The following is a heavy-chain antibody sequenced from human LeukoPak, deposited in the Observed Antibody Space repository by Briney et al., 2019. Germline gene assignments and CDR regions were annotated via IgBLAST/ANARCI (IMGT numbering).Heavy chain of an antibody. D-gene: IGHD5-12*01. CDR1: GYNFTSYW. CDR2: IDPSDSYT. J-gene: IGHJ4*02. CDR3: AITGGYSGYDWDY. Sequence: PGESLKISCKGSGYNFTSYWISWVRQLPGKGQEWMGKIDPSDSYTNYSPSFQGHVTISADKSISTAYLQWSSLKASDTAMYYCAITGGYSGYDWDYWGQGTLVTVSS. V-gene: IGHV5-10-1*01.